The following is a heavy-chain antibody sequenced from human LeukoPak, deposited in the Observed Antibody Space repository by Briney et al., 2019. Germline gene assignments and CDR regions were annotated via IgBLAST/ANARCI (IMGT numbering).Heavy chain of an antibody. CDR2: ISANGGST. V-gene: IGHV3-23*01. CDR3: AIGDGLGELSSSFDH. J-gene: IGHJ4*02. CDR1: GFTFSNYA. D-gene: IGHD3-16*02. Sequence: PGGSLRLSCAASGFTFSNYAMSWVRQAPGKGLEWVSAISANGGSTYYADSVKGRFTLSRDKSKNTLYLQMNSLRAEDTAVYYCAIGDGLGELSSSFDHWDQGTLVTVSS.